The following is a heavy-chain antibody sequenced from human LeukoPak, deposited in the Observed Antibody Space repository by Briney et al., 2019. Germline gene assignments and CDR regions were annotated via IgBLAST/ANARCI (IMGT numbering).Heavy chain of an antibody. CDR3: ARGAATIHGYFDY. J-gene: IGHJ4*02. Sequence: ASVKVSCKASGYTFTSYDINWVRQATGQGLEWMGWKNPNSGNTGYAQKFQGRVTMTRNTSISTAYMELSSLRSEDTAVYYCARGAATIHGYFDYWGQGTLVTVSS. CDR1: GYTFTSYD. V-gene: IGHV1-8*01. CDR2: KNPNSGNT. D-gene: IGHD5-12*01.